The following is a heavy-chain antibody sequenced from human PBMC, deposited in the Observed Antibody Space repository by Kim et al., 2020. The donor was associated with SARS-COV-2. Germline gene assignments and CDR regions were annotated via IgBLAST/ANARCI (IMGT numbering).Heavy chain of an antibody. CDR3: ARVAPAAGTFFDY. CDR2: ISSSSSYI. Sequence: GGSLRLSCAASGFTFSSYSMNWVRQAPGKGLEWVSSISSSSSYIYYADSVKGRFTISRDNAKNSLYLQMNSLRAEDTAVYYCARVAPAAGTFFDYWGQGTLVTVSS. D-gene: IGHD6-13*01. CDR1: GFTFSSYS. J-gene: IGHJ4*02. V-gene: IGHV3-21*01.